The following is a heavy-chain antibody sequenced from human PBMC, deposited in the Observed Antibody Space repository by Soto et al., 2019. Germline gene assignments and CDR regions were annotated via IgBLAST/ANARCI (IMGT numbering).Heavy chain of an antibody. Sequence: QVQLQQSGPGLVKPSETLSLTCTASGDSVSTSDYYWNWIRQPPGKGLEWIGNIYYNGNTNYNPSLRGRLTISLETSKNQFSLKLTSVTVADTAVYYCTRYSGTYSADYWGQGALVTVSS. CDR3: TRYSGTYSADY. J-gene: IGHJ4*02. V-gene: IGHV4-61*08. CDR2: IYYNGNT. D-gene: IGHD1-26*01. CDR1: GDSVSTSDYY.